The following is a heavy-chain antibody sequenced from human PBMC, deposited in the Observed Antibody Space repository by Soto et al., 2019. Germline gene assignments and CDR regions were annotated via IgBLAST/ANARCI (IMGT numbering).Heavy chain of an antibody. V-gene: IGHV4-34*01. J-gene: IGHJ4*02. CDR1: GGSFSGYY. CDR2: INHSGST. Sequence: QVQLQQWGAGLLKPSETLSLTCAVYGGSFSGYYWSWIRQPPGKGLEWIGEINHSGSTNYNPSLKSRVTMAVDASNKQCSLKLSSVTAADTAVDDCAGGLVIFYSGSYYGSELGGDFDDGGQGALVTVAS. CDR3: AGGLVIFYSGSYYGSELGGDFDD. D-gene: IGHD1-26*01.